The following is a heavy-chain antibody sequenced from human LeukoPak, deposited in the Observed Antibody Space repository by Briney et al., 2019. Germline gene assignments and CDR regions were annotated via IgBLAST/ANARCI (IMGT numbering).Heavy chain of an antibody. CDR3: ARGVYSDYWWETREDANWFDP. J-gene: IGHJ5*02. CDR1: DYSIRSGYY. V-gene: IGHV4-38-2*02. Sequence: ASETLSLTCTVSDYSIRSGYYWGWIRQPPGKGPEWIGSIHHSGSTHYNPSLKSRVTIVVDTSKNQSSLKLTSVTAADTAIYYCARGVYSDYWWETREDANWFDPWGQGTLVIVSS. D-gene: IGHD4-11*01. CDR2: IHHSGST.